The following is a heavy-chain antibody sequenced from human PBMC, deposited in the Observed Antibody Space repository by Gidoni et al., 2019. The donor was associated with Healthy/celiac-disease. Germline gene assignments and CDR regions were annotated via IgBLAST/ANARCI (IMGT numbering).Heavy chain of an antibody. CDR1: GFPFSSYA. CDR3: AKTPPRYFDWTIWDYFDY. V-gene: IGHV3-23*01. D-gene: IGHD3-9*01. CDR2: ISGSGGST. J-gene: IGHJ4*02. Sequence: EVQLLESGGGLVQPGGSLRLSCAASGFPFSSYAMSWVRQAPGKGLEWVSAISGSGGSTYYADSVKGRFTISRDNSKNTLYLQMNSLRAEDTAVYYCAKTPPRYFDWTIWDYFDYWGQGTLVTVSS.